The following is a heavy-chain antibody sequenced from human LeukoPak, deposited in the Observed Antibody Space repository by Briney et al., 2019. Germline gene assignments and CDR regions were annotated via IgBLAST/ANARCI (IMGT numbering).Heavy chain of an antibody. CDR1: GGSISSYY. CDR3: ARVYYSNSYDYWYFDL. D-gene: IGHD6-13*01. V-gene: IGHV4-59*01. Sequence: SETLSLTCTVSGGSISSYYWSWIRQPPGKGLEWIGYIYYSGSTNYNPSLRSRVTISVDTSKNQFSLKLSSVTAADTAVYYCARVYYSNSYDYWYFDLWGRGTLVTVSS. CDR2: IYYSGST. J-gene: IGHJ2*01.